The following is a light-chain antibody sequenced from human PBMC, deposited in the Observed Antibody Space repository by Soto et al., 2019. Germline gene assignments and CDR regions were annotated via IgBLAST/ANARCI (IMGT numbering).Light chain of an antibody. Sequence: QSVLTQPASVSGSPGQSITISCTGTSSDIGGYNYVSWYQQHPGKAPKLMIYEVINRPSGVSNRFSGSKSGNTASLTISGLQAEDEADYYCSSSRSSTTLVFGGGTKLTVL. CDR1: SSDIGGYNY. CDR3: SSSRSSTTLV. V-gene: IGLV2-14*01. CDR2: EVI. J-gene: IGLJ3*02.